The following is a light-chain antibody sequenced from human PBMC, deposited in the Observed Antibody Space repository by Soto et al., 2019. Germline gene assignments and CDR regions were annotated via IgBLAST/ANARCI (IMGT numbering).Light chain of an antibody. CDR2: GAS. V-gene: IGKV1-9*01. CDR1: QSISSY. J-gene: IGKJ5*01. Sequence: DIQMTQSPSSVSASVGDRVTITCRASQSISSYLNLYQQKPGRAPKLLIYGASTLQSGVPARFSGSGSGTDFTLTISNLQPEDFATYYCQQLNAYPLTFGQGTRLEIK. CDR3: QQLNAYPLT.